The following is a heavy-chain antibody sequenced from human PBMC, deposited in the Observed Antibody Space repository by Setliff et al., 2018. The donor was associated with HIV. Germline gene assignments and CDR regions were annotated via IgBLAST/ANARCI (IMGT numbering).Heavy chain of an antibody. CDR3: ARRKLQDSTITTSNWFDS. D-gene: IGHD3-10*01. J-gene: IGHJ5*01. V-gene: IGHV4-4*09. Sequence: SETLSLTCTVSGDSVSRYSWNWIRQPPGKGLEWIGYVYANGETNYNPSLKSRVTMSADTSRNQFSLSLNSATATDTAVYFCARRKLQDSTITTSNWFDSWGQGILVTVSS. CDR2: VYANGET. CDR1: GDSVSRYS.